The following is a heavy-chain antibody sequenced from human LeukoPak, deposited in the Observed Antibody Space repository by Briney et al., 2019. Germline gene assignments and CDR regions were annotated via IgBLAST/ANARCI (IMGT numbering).Heavy chain of an antibody. CDR2: IKSKTDGGTT. Sequence: GGSLRLSCAASGFTFGSYAMNWVRQAPGKGLEWVGRIKSKTDGGTTDYAAPVKGRITISRDDSTNTLHLQMNSLKTEDTAVYYCTASLAGAVTAVYPFDNWGQGTLVTVSS. D-gene: IGHD2-21*02. V-gene: IGHV3-15*01. CDR1: GFTFGSYA. J-gene: IGHJ4*02. CDR3: TASLAGAVTAVYPFDN.